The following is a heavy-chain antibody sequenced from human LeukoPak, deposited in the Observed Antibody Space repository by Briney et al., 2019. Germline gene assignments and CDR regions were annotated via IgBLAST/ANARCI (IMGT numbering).Heavy chain of an antibody. CDR2: IYNTVST. CDR1: GGSISGYY. CDR3: ARLWYGESSFDY. J-gene: IGHJ4*02. Sequence: SETLSLACTVSGGSISGYYWSWIRQPPGKGLEWIGYIYNTVSTNSNPSLKSRVTISEDTSKNQFSLKLTSVTAADTAVYYCARLWYGESSFDYWGQGSLVTVSS. V-gene: IGHV4-59*01. D-gene: IGHD3-10*01.